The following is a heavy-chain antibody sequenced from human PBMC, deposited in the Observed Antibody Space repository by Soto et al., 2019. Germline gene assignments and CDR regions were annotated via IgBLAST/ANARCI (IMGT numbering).Heavy chain of an antibody. CDR1: GFTFSSCA. V-gene: IGHV3-23*01. CDR3: PKAITVSGTGYYYYGMDV. Sequence: GGSLRLSCAASGFTFSSCAMSWVRQAPGKGLEWVSSISVSGSSTYYADSVKGRFTISRDNSKNTLHLQMNSLRAEDTAAYHCPKAITVSGTGYYYYGMDVSGQGTTVTVSS. J-gene: IGHJ6*02. D-gene: IGHD6-19*01. CDR2: ISVSGSST.